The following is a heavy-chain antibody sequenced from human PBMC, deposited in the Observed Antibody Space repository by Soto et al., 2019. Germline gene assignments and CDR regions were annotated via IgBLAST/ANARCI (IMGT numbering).Heavy chain of an antibody. V-gene: IGHV3-23*01. D-gene: IGHD3-9*01. Sequence: GGSLRLSCAASGFTFSSYAMSWVRQAPGKGLEWVSAISGSGGSTYYADSVKGRFTISRDNSKNTLYLQMNSLRAEDTAVYYCAKDWDILTGPMWFDPWGQGTLVTVSS. J-gene: IGHJ5*02. CDR2: ISGSGGST. CDR1: GFTFSSYA. CDR3: AKDWDILTGPMWFDP.